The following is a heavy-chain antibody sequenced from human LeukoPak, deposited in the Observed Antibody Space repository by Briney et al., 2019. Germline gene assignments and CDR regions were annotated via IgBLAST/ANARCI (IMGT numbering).Heavy chain of an antibody. D-gene: IGHD2-15*01. CDR2: IKQDGSEK. Sequence: PGGSLRLSXAASGFTFSSYWMSWVRQAPGKGLEWVANIKQDGSEKYYVDSVKGRFTISRDNAKNSLYLQMNSLRAEDTAVYYCVNYCSGGSCYSAGDYWGKGTLVTVSS. CDR1: GFTFSSYW. V-gene: IGHV3-7*01. J-gene: IGHJ4*02. CDR3: VNYCSGGSCYSAGDY.